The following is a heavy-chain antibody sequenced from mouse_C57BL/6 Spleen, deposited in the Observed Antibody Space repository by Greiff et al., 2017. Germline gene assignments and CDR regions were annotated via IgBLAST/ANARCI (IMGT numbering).Heavy chain of an antibody. Sequence: VQLKESGPELVKPGASVKIPCKASGYTFTDYNMDWVKQSHGKSLEWIGDINPNNGGTIYNQKFKGKATLTVDKSSSTAYMELRSLTSEDTAVYYCAREGYGYYAMDYWGQGTSVTVSS. D-gene: IGHD2-10*02. J-gene: IGHJ4*01. CDR2: INPNNGGT. V-gene: IGHV1-18*01. CDR1: GYTFTDYN. CDR3: AREGYGYYAMDY.